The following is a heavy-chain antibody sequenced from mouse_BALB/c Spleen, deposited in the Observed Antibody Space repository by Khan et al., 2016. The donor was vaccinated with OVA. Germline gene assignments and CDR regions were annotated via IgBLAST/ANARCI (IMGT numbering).Heavy chain of an antibody. CDR1: GYSITSDYA. J-gene: IGHJ2*01. CDR2: ISYSGNT. V-gene: IGHV3-2*02. D-gene: IGHD1-1*01. CDR3: ARIYGGDFDY. Sequence: EVKLEESGPGLVKPSQSLSLTCTVTGYSITSDYAWNWIRQFPGNKLEWMGHISYSGNTKYNPSLKSRISITRDTSKNQFFLQLNSVTPEDTATYYCARIYGGDFDYWGQGTTLTVSS.